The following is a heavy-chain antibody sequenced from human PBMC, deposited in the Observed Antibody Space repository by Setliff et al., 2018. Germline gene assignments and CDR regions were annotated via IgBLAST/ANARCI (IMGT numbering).Heavy chain of an antibody. CDR1: GGSISSYY. D-gene: IGHD2-2*01. Sequence: TLSLTCTVSGGSISSYYWSWIRQPPGKRLEWIGYIYYSGSTNYNPSLESRVTISVDTSKNQFSLRLNSATAADTAVYYCARVARLVLSRNAFDIWGQGTMVTVSS. J-gene: IGHJ3*02. CDR3: ARVARLVLSRNAFDI. V-gene: IGHV4-59*01. CDR2: IYYSGST.